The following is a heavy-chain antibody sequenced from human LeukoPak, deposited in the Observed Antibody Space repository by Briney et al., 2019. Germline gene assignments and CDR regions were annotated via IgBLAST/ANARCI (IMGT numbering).Heavy chain of an antibody. Sequence: ASVKVSCKASGYTFTGYYMHWVRQAPGQGLEWMGWINPNSGGTNYAQKFQGWVTMTRDTSISTAYMELSRLSSVTAADTAVYYCASGGALGETPSEVFGVAPGYWGQGTLVTVSS. D-gene: IGHD3-3*01. CDR3: ASGGALGETPSEVFGVAPGY. CDR1: GYTFTGYY. CDR2: INPNSGGT. V-gene: IGHV1-2*04. J-gene: IGHJ4*02.